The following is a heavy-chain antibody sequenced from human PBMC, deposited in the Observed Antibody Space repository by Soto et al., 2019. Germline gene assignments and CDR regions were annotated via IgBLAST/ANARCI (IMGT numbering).Heavy chain of an antibody. CDR2: IIPIFGTA. Sequence: QVQLVQSGAEVKKPGSSVKVSCKASGGTFSSYAISWVRQAPGQGLEWMGGIIPIFGTATYAQKIQGRVTITADESTSTAYMELSRVRSEDTAVYYCARYCRGGSCKYYYYYYGMDVWGQGTTVTVSS. J-gene: IGHJ6*02. CDR3: ARYCRGGSCKYYYYYYGMDV. CDR1: GGTFSSYA. V-gene: IGHV1-69*01. D-gene: IGHD2-15*01.